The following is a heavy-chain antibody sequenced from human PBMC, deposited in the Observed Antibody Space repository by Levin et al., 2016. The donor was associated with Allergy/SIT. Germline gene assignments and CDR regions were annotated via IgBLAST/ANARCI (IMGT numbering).Heavy chain of an antibody. D-gene: IGHD3-22*01. CDR2: IWNDGSNK. CDR1: GFTFSRYG. V-gene: IGHV3-33*01. J-gene: IGHJ5*01. CDR3: ARDRNNFDSVASKEYSWFDS. Sequence: GGSLRLSCAASGFTFSRYGMHWVRQTPGKGLEWVAIIWNDGSNKYYGDSVKGRFTVSRDNSKNTLYLQMNSLRVEDTAIYYCARDRNNFDSVASKEYSWFDSWGQGTLVTVSS.